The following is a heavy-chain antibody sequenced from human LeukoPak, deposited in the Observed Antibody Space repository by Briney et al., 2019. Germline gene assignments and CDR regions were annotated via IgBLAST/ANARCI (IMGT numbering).Heavy chain of an antibody. CDR2: ISGSGGST. Sequence: PGGSLRLSCVASGFTFSSYAMSWVRQAPGKGLEWVSAISGSGGSTYYADSVKGRFTISRDNSKNTLYLQMNSLRAEDTAVYYCAKDFLLEVVRLFDYWGQGTLVTVSS. J-gene: IGHJ4*02. D-gene: IGHD4-23*01. CDR1: GFTFSSYA. V-gene: IGHV3-23*01. CDR3: AKDFLLEVVRLFDY.